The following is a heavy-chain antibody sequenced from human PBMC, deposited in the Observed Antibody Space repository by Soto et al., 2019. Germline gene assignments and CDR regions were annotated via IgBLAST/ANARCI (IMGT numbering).Heavy chain of an antibody. CDR1: GFTLSNYW. D-gene: IGHD6-13*01. Sequence: PGGSLRLSCVASGFTLSNYWMHWVRQAPGKGLVWVSRINTDGSSTGYADSVKGRFTISRDNAKNTLYLQMNSLRADDTAVYYCVRGGEGSSCRHWGQGTLVTVSS. V-gene: IGHV3-74*01. CDR2: INTDGSST. J-gene: IGHJ4*02. CDR3: VRGGEGSSCRH.